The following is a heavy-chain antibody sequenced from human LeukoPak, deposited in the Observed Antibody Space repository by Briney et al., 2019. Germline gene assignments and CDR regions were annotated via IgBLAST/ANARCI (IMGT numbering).Heavy chain of an antibody. CDR1: GYRFTSYW. CDR2: IDPSDSYT. J-gene: IGHJ3*02. Sequence: GESLRISCKGSGYRFTSYWISWVRQMPGKGLEWMGRIDPSDSYTNYSPSFQGHVTISADKSISTAYLQWSSLKASDTAMYYCARRALPPAYCGGDCFDAFDIWGQGTMVTDSS. CDR3: ARRALPPAYCGGDCFDAFDI. V-gene: IGHV5-10-1*01. D-gene: IGHD2-21*02.